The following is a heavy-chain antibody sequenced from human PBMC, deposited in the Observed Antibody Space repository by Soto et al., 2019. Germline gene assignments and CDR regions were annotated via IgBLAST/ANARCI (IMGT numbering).Heavy chain of an antibody. V-gene: IGHV3-23*01. D-gene: IGHD1-26*01. J-gene: IGHJ4*02. CDR1: GFTFSSYA. CDR2: ISGSGDST. CDR3: ARRGSGSDYGY. Sequence: EVQLLESGGGLVQPGGSLRLSCAASGFTFSSYAMRWVRQAPVKGLEWVSAISGSGDSTYYADSVKGRFTISRDNSKNTLYLQMNSLRAEDPAVYYCARRGSGSDYGYWGQGTLVTVSS.